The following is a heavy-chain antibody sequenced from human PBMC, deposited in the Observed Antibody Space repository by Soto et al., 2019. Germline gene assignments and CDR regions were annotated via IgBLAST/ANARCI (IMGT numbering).Heavy chain of an antibody. V-gene: IGHV3-9*01. CDR2: ISWNSGTL. Sequence: EVQLVESGGGLVQPGRSLRLSCAASGFTFDDYAMHWVRQAPGKALEWVSGISWNSGTLGYADSVKGRFTISRDNTNNSLDLQMNSLRAEDTAFYYCAKDRAAAAIGYYYGMDVWGQGTTVAVSS. CDR3: AKDRAAAAIGYYYGMDV. D-gene: IGHD6-13*01. J-gene: IGHJ6*02. CDR1: GFTFDDYA.